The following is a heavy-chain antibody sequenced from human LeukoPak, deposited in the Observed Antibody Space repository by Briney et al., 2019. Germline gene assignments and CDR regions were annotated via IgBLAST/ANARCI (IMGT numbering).Heavy chain of an antibody. CDR3: AKDASWVARGDYFDH. D-gene: IGHD7-27*01. CDR2: VTHDGRSD. V-gene: IGHV3-30*02. J-gene: IGHJ4*02. Sequence: GGSLRLSCAASGFIFNKYGMHWVRQPPGKGLEWITFVTHDGRSDFDADSVKGRLTISRDNSKNTVFLQMESLRPDDTAIYYCAKDASWVARGDYFDHWGQGTLVTVSS. CDR1: GFIFNKYG.